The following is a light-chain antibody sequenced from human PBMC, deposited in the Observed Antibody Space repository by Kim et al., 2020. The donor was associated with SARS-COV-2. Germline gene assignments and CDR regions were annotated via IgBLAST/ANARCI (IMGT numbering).Light chain of an antibody. CDR2: GAS. CDR1: QSVGSN. J-gene: IGKJ2*01. Sequence: EIVLTQSPATLSVSPGERATLSCRASQSVGSNLAWYQQRPGQAPRPLIYGASTRATGVPARFSGSGSGTEFTLTISSPQSEDFAVYYCQQYNRWPPYIFGQGTKLEI. V-gene: IGKV3-15*01. CDR3: QQYNRWPPYI.